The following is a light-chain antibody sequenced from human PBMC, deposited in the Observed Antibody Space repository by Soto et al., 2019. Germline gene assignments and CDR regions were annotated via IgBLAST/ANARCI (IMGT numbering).Light chain of an antibody. Sequence: EIVLTQSPGTLSLSPGERATLSCRASQSVSNNYLAWYQQKPGQAPRXLIYGASNGATGIPDRFSGSGSGTDFTLTISRLEPEDFAVYYCQQYGSSGTFGQGTKVDIK. V-gene: IGKV3-20*01. CDR3: QQYGSSGT. CDR1: QSVSNNY. CDR2: GAS. J-gene: IGKJ1*01.